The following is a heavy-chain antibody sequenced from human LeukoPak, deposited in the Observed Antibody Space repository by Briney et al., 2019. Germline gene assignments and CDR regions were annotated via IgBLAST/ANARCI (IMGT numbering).Heavy chain of an antibody. V-gene: IGHV3-30*02. Sequence: GGSLRLSCAASAFTFSTYGMHWVRQAPGKGLEWVAFIRYDGSNKYYADSVKGRFTISRDNSRNTLSLQVNSLKAEDTAVYYCARWEGTGSYHGDWGQGTLVTVSS. J-gene: IGHJ4*02. CDR1: AFTFSTYG. CDR3: ARWEGTGSYHGD. CDR2: IRYDGSNK. D-gene: IGHD1-26*01.